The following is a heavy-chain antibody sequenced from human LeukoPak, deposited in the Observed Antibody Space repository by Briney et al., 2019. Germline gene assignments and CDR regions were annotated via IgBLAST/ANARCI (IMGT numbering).Heavy chain of an antibody. CDR3: ARQSGGSEKSSFLDY. J-gene: IGHJ4*02. V-gene: IGHV3-48*03. CDR1: GFTFSSYE. D-gene: IGHD2-2*01. CDR2: ISSSGSTI. Sequence: PGGSLRLSCAASGFTFSSYEMNWVRQAPGKGLEWVSYISSSGSTIYYADSVKGRFTISRVNAKNSLYLQMNSLRAEDTAVYYCARQSGGSEKSSFLDYWGQGTLVTVSS.